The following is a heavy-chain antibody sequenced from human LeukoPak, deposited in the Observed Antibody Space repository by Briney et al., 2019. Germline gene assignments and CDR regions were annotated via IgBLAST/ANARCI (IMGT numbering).Heavy chain of an antibody. J-gene: IGHJ5*02. V-gene: IGHV1-69*05. CDR1: GGTFNNSA. Sequence: SVKVSCKTSGGTFNNSAISWVRQAPGQGVEWLGGIMPLFGTAGYAQKLQGRVTITKDESTRTVYLELTSLTSDDTAVYYCARDVHGDYGSGWFDPWGQGTLVSVSS. CDR2: IMPLFGTA. D-gene: IGHD4-17*01. CDR3: ARDVHGDYGSGWFDP.